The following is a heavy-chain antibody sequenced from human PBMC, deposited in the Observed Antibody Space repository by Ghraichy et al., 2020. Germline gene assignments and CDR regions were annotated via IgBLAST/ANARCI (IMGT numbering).Heavy chain of an antibody. D-gene: IGHD3-10*01. Sequence: LSLTCAASGFTFSNAWMSWVRQAPGKGLEWVGRIKSKTDGGTTDYAAPVKGRFTISRDDSKNTLYLQMNSLKTEDTAVYYCTTDQSPSSPLLWFGEAIDYWGQGTLVTVSS. J-gene: IGHJ4*02. CDR1: GFTFSNAW. CDR2: IKSKTDGGTT. CDR3: TTDQSPSSPLLWFGEAIDY. V-gene: IGHV3-15*01.